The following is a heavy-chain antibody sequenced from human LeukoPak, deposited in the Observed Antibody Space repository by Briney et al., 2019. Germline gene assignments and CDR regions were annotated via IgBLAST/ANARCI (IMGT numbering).Heavy chain of an antibody. J-gene: IGHJ4*02. V-gene: IGHV3-9*01. CDR2: ISWNSGSI. CDR3: AKDSLHITMIAYFDY. Sequence: PGRSLRLSCAASGFTFDDYAMHWVRQAPGKGLEWVSGISWNSGSIGYADSVKGRFTISRDNAKNSLYLQMNSLRAEDTALYYCAKDSLHITMIAYFDYWGQGTLVTVSS. D-gene: IGHD3-22*01. CDR1: GFTFDDYA.